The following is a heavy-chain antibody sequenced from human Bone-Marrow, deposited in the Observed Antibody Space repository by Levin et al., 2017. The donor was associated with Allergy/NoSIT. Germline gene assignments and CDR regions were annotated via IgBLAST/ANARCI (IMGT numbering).Heavy chain of an antibody. Sequence: GESLKISCAASGFTFSDYYMSWMRQAPGKGLEWVSYITSNGGSKYYADSVKGRFTVSRDNAKNSLSLQMNSLRAEDTAVYYCVVALDYWGQGTLVTVSS. CDR3: VVALDY. J-gene: IGHJ4*02. CDR2: ITSNGGSK. V-gene: IGHV3-11*01. D-gene: IGHD2-15*01. CDR1: GFTFSDYY.